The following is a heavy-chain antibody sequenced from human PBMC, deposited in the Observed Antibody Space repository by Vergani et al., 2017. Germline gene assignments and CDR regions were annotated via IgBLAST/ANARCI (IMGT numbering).Heavy chain of an antibody. CDR1: GFTFSGSA. J-gene: IGHJ6*02. Sequence: EVQLVESGGGLVQPGGSLKLSCAASGFTFSGSAMHWVRQASGKGLEWVGRIRSKANSYATAYAASVKGRFTISRDDSKNTAYLQMNSLKTEDTAVYYCTRFQYDILTGRNAYYYYYGMDVWGQGTTVTVSS. D-gene: IGHD3-9*01. CDR3: TRFQYDILTGRNAYYYYYGMDV. CDR2: IRSKANSYAT. V-gene: IGHV3-73*02.